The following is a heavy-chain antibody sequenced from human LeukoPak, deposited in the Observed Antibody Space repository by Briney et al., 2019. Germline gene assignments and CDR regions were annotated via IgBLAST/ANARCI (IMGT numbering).Heavy chain of an antibody. CDR3: ASPGAPNYYYMAV. CDR1: GLTFSSYG. V-gene: IGHV3-33*01. CDR2: IWYDGSNK. Sequence: PGGSLRLSCAASGLTFSSYGMHWVRQAPGKGLEWVAVIWYDGSNKYYADSVKGRFTISRDNSKNTLYLQMNSLRAEDTAVYYCASPGAPNYYYMAVWGKGTTVTVSS. J-gene: IGHJ6*03.